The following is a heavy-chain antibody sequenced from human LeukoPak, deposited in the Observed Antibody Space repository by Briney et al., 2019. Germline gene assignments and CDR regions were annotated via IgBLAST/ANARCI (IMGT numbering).Heavy chain of an antibody. V-gene: IGHV3-74*01. Sequence: PGGSLRLSCASSGFTFSSYWMHGVRQAPGKGLVWVSRINSDGSSTSYADSVKGRFTISRDNAKNTLYLQMNSLRAEDTAVYYCARARGSSSWYDYWGQGTLVTVSS. CDR2: INSDGSST. CDR1: GFTFSSYW. CDR3: ARARGSSSWYDY. J-gene: IGHJ4*02. D-gene: IGHD6-13*01.